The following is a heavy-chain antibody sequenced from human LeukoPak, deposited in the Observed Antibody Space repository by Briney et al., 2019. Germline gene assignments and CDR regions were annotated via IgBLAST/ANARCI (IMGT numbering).Heavy chain of an antibody. CDR2: IIPILGIA. J-gene: IGHJ4*02. Sequence: ASVKVSCKASGGTFISYAISWVRQAPGQGLEWMGRIIPILGIANYAQKFQGRVTITADKSTSTAYMELSSLRSEDTAVYYCASAKGYSSSWYDYWGQGTLVTVSS. D-gene: IGHD6-13*01. CDR1: GGTFISYA. V-gene: IGHV1-69*04. CDR3: ASAKGYSSSWYDY.